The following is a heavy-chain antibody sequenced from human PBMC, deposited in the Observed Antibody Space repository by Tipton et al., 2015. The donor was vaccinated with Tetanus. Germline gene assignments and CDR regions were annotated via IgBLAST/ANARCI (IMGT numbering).Heavy chain of an antibody. J-gene: IGHJ4*02. D-gene: IGHD3-3*01. CDR3: ARESITIFGVVSIDY. CDR2: ILYGAST. Sequence: TLSLTCTIFGGSVSRGSYYWAWIRQPPGKGLEYIGYILYGASTHYNPSLKSRVTMSVDNSKNQFSLKLNSVTAADTAVYYCARESITIFGVVSIDYWGQGTLVTVSS. V-gene: IGHV4-61*01. CDR1: GGSVSRGSYY.